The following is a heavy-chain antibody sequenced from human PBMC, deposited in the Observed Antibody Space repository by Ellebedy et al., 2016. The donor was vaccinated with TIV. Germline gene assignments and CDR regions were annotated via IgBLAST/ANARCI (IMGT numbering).Heavy chain of an antibody. J-gene: IGHJ4*02. V-gene: IGHV3-30-3*01. CDR2: ISYDGGDE. Sequence: LSLTCAASGFTFSTYAMHWVRLAPGKGLEWVTVISYDGGDEYYADSVKGRFTISRDNSKNTLYLQMNSLRAEDTAVYYCARDRETWFGDPTGLDYWGQGTLVTVSS. CDR1: GFTFSTYA. CDR3: ARDRETWFGDPTGLDY. D-gene: IGHD3-10*01.